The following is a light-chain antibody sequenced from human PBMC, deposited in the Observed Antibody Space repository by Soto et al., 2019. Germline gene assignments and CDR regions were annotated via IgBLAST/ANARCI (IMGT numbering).Light chain of an antibody. V-gene: IGKV1-9*01. CDR1: QGISSY. CDR3: QHLDSYST. CDR2: AAS. Sequence: DIQLTQSPSFLSASVGDRVTITCRASQGISSYLAWYQQKPGKAPKLLIYAASTLQSGVPSRFSGSGAWTEFTLTSSSLPPEDFATYYCQHLDSYSTFGQGTRLEIK. J-gene: IGKJ5*01.